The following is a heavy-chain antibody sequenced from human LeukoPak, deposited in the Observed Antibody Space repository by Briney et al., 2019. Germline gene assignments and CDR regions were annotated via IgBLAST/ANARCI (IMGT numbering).Heavy chain of an antibody. J-gene: IGHJ4*02. CDR3: ARGYRTGDMTIFAY. CDR2: IYPNNGGT. Sequence: ASVKVACKASGYTFSNHYIQWVRQAPGQGLEWMGWIYPNNGGTDYAQNLQGRVTMTRDTTITTAYMELTRLSFDDTAVYYCARGYRTGDMTIFAYWGQGTLVTVSS. V-gene: IGHV1-2*02. CDR1: GYTFSNHY. D-gene: IGHD3-3*01.